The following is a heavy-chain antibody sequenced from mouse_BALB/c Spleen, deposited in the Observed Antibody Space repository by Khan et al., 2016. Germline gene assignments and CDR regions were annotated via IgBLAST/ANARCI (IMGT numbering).Heavy chain of an antibody. V-gene: IGHV9-3-1*01. CDR3: SKGDSRAMDY. CDR1: GYIFINYG. Sequence: QIQLVQSGPELKKPGETVKIFCKASGYIFINYGMNWVKQAPGKGLKWIGWIYTYTGEPTYADDFKGRFAFSLETSASTAYLQIHNLKNEDTEKNICSKGDSRAMDYWDQGTSVTVS. J-gene: IGHJ4*01. CDR2: IYTYTGEP. D-gene: IGHD1-1*01.